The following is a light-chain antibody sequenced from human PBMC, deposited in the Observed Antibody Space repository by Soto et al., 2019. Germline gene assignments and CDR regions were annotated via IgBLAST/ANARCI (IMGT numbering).Light chain of an antibody. CDR2: DVS. Sequence: QSALTQPRSVSGSPGQSVTISCTGTSSDVGGYNYVSWYQQHPGKAPKVMIYDVSNRPSGVPDRFSGSKSGNTASLTISVIQAEDEADYYCCSYAGSYTWVFGGGTKLTVL. V-gene: IGLV2-11*01. J-gene: IGLJ3*02. CDR1: SSDVGGYNY. CDR3: CSYAGSYTWV.